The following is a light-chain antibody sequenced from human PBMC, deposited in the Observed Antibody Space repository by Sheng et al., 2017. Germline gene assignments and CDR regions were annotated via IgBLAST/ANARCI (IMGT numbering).Light chain of an antibody. Sequence: QSALTQPASVSGSPGQSITISCTGTSSDVGGYNYVSWYQQHPGKAPKLMIYDVSNWPSGVSNRFSGSKSGNTASLTISGLQAEDEADYYCCSYAGMNAYVFGTGTKVTVL. CDR1: SSDVGGYNY. CDR3: CSYAGMNAYV. CDR2: DVS. J-gene: IGLJ1*01. V-gene: IGLV2-23*02.